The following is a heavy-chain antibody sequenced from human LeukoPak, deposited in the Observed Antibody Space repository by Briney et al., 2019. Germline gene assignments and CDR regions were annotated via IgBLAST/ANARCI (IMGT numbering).Heavy chain of an antibody. Sequence: PGGSLRLSCAASGFTFSTYNMNWVRQAPGKGLEWVSSITSSSRYIYYADSVKGRFTISRDNAENSLYLQMNSLRAEDTAIYFCTREDYYENSDFYYTHWGHGTLVTVSS. D-gene: IGHD3-22*01. CDR1: GFTFSTYN. J-gene: IGHJ4*01. V-gene: IGHV3-21*01. CDR3: TREDYYENSDFYYTH. CDR2: ITSSSRYI.